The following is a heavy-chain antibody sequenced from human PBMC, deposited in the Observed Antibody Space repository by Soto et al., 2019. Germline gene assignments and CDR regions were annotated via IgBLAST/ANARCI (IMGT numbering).Heavy chain of an antibody. V-gene: IGHV3-21*01. CDR2: ISSSSSYI. CDR3: ARVKYYDSSGYYYSLDAFDI. D-gene: IGHD3-22*01. J-gene: IGHJ3*02. CDR1: GFTFSSYA. Sequence: PGGSLRLSCAASGFTFSSYAMSWVRQAPGKGLEWVSSISSSSSYIYYADSVKGRFTISRDNAKNSLYLQMNSLRAEDTAVYYCARVKYYDSSGYYYSLDAFDIWGQGTMVTVSS.